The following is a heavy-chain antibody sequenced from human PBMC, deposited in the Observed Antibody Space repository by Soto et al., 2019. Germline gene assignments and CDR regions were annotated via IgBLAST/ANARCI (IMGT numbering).Heavy chain of an antibody. D-gene: IGHD5-18*01. CDR1: GGTFSSYA. Sequence: GASVKVSCKASGGTFSSYAISWVRQAPGQGLEWMGGIIPIFGTANYAQKFQGRVTITADESTSTAYMELSSLRSEDTAVYYCASGAMVQKRGPYYYGMDVWGQGTTVTVS. CDR2: IIPIFGTA. V-gene: IGHV1-69*13. J-gene: IGHJ6*02. CDR3: ASGAMVQKRGPYYYGMDV.